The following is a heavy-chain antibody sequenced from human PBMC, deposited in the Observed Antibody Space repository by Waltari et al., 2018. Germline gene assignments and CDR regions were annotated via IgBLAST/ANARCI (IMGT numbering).Heavy chain of an antibody. CDR3: AREVGGTYCDY. V-gene: IGHV1-46*01. D-gene: IGHD1-26*01. J-gene: IGHJ4*02. CDR2: ISPDSGGT. Sequence: QVQLVQSGAEVKKPGASVKISCKVSGYTFGTYDIHWVRQAPGQGLQWMGRISPDSGGTDYTQNFQGRVAMTRDTSTTTVYMELTSLESEDTAFYYCAREVGGTYCDYWGQRTLVTVSS. CDR1: GYTFGTYD.